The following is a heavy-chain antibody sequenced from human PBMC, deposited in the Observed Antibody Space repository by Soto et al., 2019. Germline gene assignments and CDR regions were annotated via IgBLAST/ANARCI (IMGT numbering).Heavy chain of an antibody. CDR2: IYYSGST. J-gene: IGHJ6*03. CDR1: GGSISSYY. V-gene: IGHV4-59*08. CDR3: ARRGSSFPPNQDHSPGGYYYYYYMDV. D-gene: IGHD1-26*01. Sequence: SETLSLTCTVSGGSISSYYWSWIRQPPGKGLEWIGYIYYSGSTNYNPSLKSRVTISVDTSKNQFSLKLSSVTAADTAVYYCARRGSSFPPNQDHSPGGYYYYYYMDVWGKGTTVTVSS.